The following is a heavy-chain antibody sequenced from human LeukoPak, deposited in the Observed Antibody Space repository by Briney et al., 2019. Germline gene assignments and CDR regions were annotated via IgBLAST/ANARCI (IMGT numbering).Heavy chain of an antibody. CDR3: ARSGSGSYGPVDY. J-gene: IGHJ4*02. CDR2: IYYRGNT. Sequence: SETLSLTCTVSGGSISSYYWSWIRQSPGKGLEWIGYIYYRGNTNYNPSLKSRVTISLDTPKNRFSLKLSSVTAADTAVYYRARSGSGSYGPVDYWGQGTLVTVSS. CDR1: GGSISSYY. D-gene: IGHD3-10*01. V-gene: IGHV4-59*01.